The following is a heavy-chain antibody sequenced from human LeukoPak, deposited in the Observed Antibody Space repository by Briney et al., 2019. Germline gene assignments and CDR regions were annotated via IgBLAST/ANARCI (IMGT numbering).Heavy chain of an antibody. CDR1: GGTFSSYT. CDR2: IIPIFGAA. Sequence: SSVTVSFKASGGTFSSYTINWVRHAPPQGLEWMGVIIPIFGAATYAQKFQGRVTITADNSTSPAYIALSTLSSEDTAVSYCATAEDVVVAANYYYYGMDVWGKGTTVTV. D-gene: IGHD2-15*01. CDR3: ATAEDVVVAANYYYYGMDV. V-gene: IGHV1-69*06. J-gene: IGHJ6*04.